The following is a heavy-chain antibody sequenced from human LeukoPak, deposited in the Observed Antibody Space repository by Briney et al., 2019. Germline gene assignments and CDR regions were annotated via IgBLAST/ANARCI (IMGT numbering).Heavy chain of an antibody. V-gene: IGHV1-18*01. CDR2: ISAYNGNT. Sequence: ASVKVSCKASGYTFTSYGISWVRQAPGQGLEWMGWISAYNGNTNYAQKFQGRVTMTRDTSISTAYMELSRLRSDDTAVYYCARSPPPTMVRGVIKWAGNWFDPWGQGTLVTVSS. CDR1: GYTFTSYG. D-gene: IGHD3-10*01. J-gene: IGHJ5*02. CDR3: ARSPPPTMVRGVIKWAGNWFDP.